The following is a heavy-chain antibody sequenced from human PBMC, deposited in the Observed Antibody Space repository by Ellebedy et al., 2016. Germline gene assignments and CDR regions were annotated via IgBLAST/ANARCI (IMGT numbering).Heavy chain of an antibody. V-gene: IGHV3-23*01. D-gene: IGHD4-17*01. J-gene: IGHJ6*02. CDR1: GFTFSTYA. CDR2: ISGSGDET. CDR3: ATYGDYGRNYHYYDMDV. Sequence: GESLKISXAASGFTFSTYAVSWVRQAPGKGLEWVSTISGSGDETFYADSVKGRLTISRDNSKNTLYLQMNNLRAEDTALYFCATYGDYGRNYHYYDMDVWGQGTTVAVSS.